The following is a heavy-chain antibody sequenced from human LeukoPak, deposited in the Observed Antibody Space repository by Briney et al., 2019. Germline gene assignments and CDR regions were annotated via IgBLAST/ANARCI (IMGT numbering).Heavy chain of an antibody. CDR3: AKDERERITMIVVAID. CDR2: ISGRGAT. J-gene: IGHJ4*02. V-gene: IGHV3-23*01. D-gene: IGHD3-22*01. CDR1: GFTLSAYA. Sequence: GGSLRLSCAASGFTLSAYAMSWVRQAPGKGLEWVSGISGRGATYCAVSAKGRFTISRDNSKNTLYLQMKSLRAEDTAVYYCAKDERERITMIVVAIDWGQGTLVTVSS.